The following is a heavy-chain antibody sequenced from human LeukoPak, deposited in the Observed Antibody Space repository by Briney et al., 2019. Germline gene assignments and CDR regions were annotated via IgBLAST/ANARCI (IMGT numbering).Heavy chain of an antibody. V-gene: IGHV1-18*01. CDR2: ISVYNGNT. D-gene: IGHD2-2*02. Sequence: ASVKVTCKASGYTFANFGITWVRQAPGQGLEWMGWISVYNGNTNYAQNLQGRVTLTTDTSTSTAYMELRSLRSDDTALYYCARTCSSSSCYMVHWGQGTLVTVSS. CDR1: GYTFANFG. CDR3: ARTCSSSSCYMVH. J-gene: IGHJ4*02.